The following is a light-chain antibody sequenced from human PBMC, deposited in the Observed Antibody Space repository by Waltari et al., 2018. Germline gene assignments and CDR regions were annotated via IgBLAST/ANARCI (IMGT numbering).Light chain of an antibody. CDR3: QHYVRLPVT. CDR1: QSFSRA. CDR2: DAS. V-gene: IGKV3-20*01. Sequence: EIVLTQSPGHLSLSPGERATLSCRASQSFSRALAWYQQKPGQAPRLLIYDASTRAIGIPGRFSGGGSGTDFSLTISRLEPEDFAVYYCQHYVRLPVTFGQGTTVEIK. J-gene: IGKJ1*01.